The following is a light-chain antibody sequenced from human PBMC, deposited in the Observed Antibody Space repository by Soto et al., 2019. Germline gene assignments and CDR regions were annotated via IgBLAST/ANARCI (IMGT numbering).Light chain of an antibody. CDR1: QGITNY. Sequence: DIQMTQSPSAMSASVGDRVTITCRASQGITNYLAWFQQKPGKVPERLIYAASRLQGGVPSRFSGSGSGTEFTLTISSLQPEDFATYYCLQHNSYPRTFGQGTRLEI. V-gene: IGKV1-17*03. J-gene: IGKJ5*01. CDR3: LQHNSYPRT. CDR2: AAS.